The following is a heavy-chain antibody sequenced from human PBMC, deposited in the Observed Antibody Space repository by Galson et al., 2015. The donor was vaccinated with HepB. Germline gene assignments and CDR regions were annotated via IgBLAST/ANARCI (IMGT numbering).Heavy chain of an antibody. V-gene: IGHV4-4*07. CDR2: FYTTGNT. CDR1: GGSISSFY. D-gene: IGHD6-13*01. Sequence: TLSLTCTVSGGSISSFYWTWIRRPAGKGLEWIGLFYTTGNTRYNPSLKSRVTMSVDTSKNQFSLKLYSVTAADTAVYYCARQRIAAAGTYYYYYGMDVWGQGPRSPSP. J-gene: IGHJ6*02. CDR3: ARQRIAAAGTYYYYYGMDV.